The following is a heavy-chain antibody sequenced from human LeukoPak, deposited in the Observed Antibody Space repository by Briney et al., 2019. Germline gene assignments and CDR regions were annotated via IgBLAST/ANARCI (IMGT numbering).Heavy chain of an antibody. Sequence: GASVKVSCKPSGYTFTGCYMHWVRQAPGQGLEWMGRINPNSGGTNYAQKFQGRVTMTRDTSISTAYMELSRLRSDDTAVYYCARDLVAYSSSWYNWFDPWGQGTLVTVS. V-gene: IGHV1-2*06. J-gene: IGHJ5*02. CDR3: ARDLVAYSSSWYNWFDP. D-gene: IGHD6-13*01. CDR1: GYTFTGCY. CDR2: INPNSGGT.